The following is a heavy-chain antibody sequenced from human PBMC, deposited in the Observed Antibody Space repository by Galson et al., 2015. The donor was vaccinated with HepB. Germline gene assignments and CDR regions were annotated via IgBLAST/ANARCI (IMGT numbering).Heavy chain of an antibody. CDR2: IIPILGIA. V-gene: IGHV1-69*02. CDR1: GYTFTSYT. Sequence: SVKVSCKASGYTFTSYTISWVRQAPGQGLEWMGRIIPILGIANYAQKFQGRVTITADKSTSTAYMELSSLRAEDTAVYYCARAPSYSSGWWGGYWGQGTLVTVSS. CDR3: ARAPSYSSGWWGGY. J-gene: IGHJ4*02. D-gene: IGHD6-19*01.